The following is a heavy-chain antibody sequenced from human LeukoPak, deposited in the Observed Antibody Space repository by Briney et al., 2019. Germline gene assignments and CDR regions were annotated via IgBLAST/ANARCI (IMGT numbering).Heavy chain of an antibody. CDR1: GFTFSSYS. J-gene: IGHJ4*02. CDR3: AKRALYCSGGSCYQYYFDY. D-gene: IGHD2-15*01. Sequence: GGSLRLSCAASGFTFSSYSMHWVRQAPGKGLEWVAVIWYDGSNKYYADSVKGRFTISRDNSKNTLYLQMNSLRAEDTAVYYFAKRALYCSGGSCYQYYFDYWGQGTLVTVSS. V-gene: IGHV3-33*06. CDR2: IWYDGSNK.